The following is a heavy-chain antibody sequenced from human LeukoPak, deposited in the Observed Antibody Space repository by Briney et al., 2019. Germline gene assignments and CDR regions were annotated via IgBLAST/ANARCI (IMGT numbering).Heavy chain of an antibody. CDR1: GGSISVHY. D-gene: IGHD4-23*01. CDR3: ARDLLRTEVLFDI. CDR2: IDNSGSF. Sequence: SETLSLTCTVSGGSISVHYWSWIRQPPGKGLEWIGHIDNSGSFNYYPSLKSRVTISVDTSKNQFSLKLSSVTAADTAVYFCARDLLRTEVLFDIWGQGTMVTVSS. V-gene: IGHV4-59*11. J-gene: IGHJ3*02.